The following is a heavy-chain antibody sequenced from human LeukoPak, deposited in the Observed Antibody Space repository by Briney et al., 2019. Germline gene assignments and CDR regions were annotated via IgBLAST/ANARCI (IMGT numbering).Heavy chain of an antibody. J-gene: IGHJ4*02. CDR2: IYYSGST. Sequence: SETLSLTCTVSGGSISSYYWSWIRQPPGKGLEWIGYIYYSGSTNYNPSLKSRVTISADTSKNQFSLKLSSVTAADTAVYYCARDGASSGSYNRYYFDYWGQGTLVTVSS. V-gene: IGHV4-59*01. CDR1: GGSISSYY. D-gene: IGHD1-26*01. CDR3: ARDGASSGSYNRYYFDY.